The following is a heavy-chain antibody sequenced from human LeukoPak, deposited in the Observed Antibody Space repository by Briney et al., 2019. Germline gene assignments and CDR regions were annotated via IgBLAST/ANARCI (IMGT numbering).Heavy chain of an antibody. CDR3: ARDGPGYSSSWYRGAFDI. CDR2: IIPIFGTA. V-gene: IGHV1-69*01. Sequence: ASVKVSCKASGGTFSSYAISWVRQAPGQGLEWMGWIIPIFGTANYAQKFQGRVTITADESTSTAYMELSSLRSEDTAVYYCARDGPGYSSSWYRGAFDIWGQGTMVTVSS. CDR1: GGTFSSYA. D-gene: IGHD6-13*01. J-gene: IGHJ3*02.